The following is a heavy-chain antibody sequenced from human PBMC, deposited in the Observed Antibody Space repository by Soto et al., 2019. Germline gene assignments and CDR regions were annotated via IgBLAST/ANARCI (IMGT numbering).Heavy chain of an antibody. Sequence: SVKVSCKASGGTFSSYTISWVRQAPGQGLEWMGRIIPILGIANYAQKFQGRVTITADKSTSTAYMELSSLRSEDTAVYYCARESYYDVWSGYYRYFDYWGQGTLVTVSS. V-gene: IGHV1-69*04. CDR1: GGTFSSYT. D-gene: IGHD3-3*01. J-gene: IGHJ4*02. CDR2: IIPILGIA. CDR3: ARESYYDVWSGYYRYFDY.